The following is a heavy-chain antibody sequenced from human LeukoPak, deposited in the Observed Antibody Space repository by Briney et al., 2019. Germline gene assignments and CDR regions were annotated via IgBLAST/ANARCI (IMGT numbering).Heavy chain of an antibody. CDR1: GFTFSSYA. D-gene: IGHD4-17*01. Sequence: PGGSLRLSCAASGFTFSSYAMSWVRQAPGRGLEWVSAISGSGGSTYYADSVKGRFTISRDNSKNTLYLQMNSLRAEDTAVYYCAKAYGGTVTTWDYWGQGTLVTVSS. CDR2: ISGSGGST. CDR3: AKAYGGTVTTWDY. V-gene: IGHV3-23*01. J-gene: IGHJ4*02.